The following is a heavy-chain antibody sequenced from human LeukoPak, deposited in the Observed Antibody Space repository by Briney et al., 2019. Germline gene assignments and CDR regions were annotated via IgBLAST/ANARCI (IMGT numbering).Heavy chain of an antibody. V-gene: IGHV3-21*01. J-gene: IGHJ5*02. CDR1: GFTLSSYS. CDR2: ISSSSSYI. Sequence: GGSLRLSCAASGFTLSSYSMNWVRQAPGKGLEWVSSISSSSSYIYYADSVKGRFTISRDNAKNSLYLQMNSLRAEDTAVYYCARDRTLGIAVAGSGWFDPWGQGTLVTVSS. CDR3: ARDRTLGIAVAGSGWFDP. D-gene: IGHD6-19*01.